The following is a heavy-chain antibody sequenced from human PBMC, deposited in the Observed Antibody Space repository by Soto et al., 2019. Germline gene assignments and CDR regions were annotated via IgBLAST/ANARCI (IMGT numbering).Heavy chain of an antibody. CDR2: IYYSGST. CDR3: ARGNGVQAGRYYEFWRGYSNGMDV. D-gene: IGHD3-3*01. CDR1: GGSISSYY. Sequence: SETLSLTCTVSGGSISSYYWSWIRQPPGKGLEWIGYIYYSGSTNYNPSLKSRVTISVDTSKNQFSLKLSSVTAADTAVYYCARGNGVQAGRYYEFWRGYSNGMDVWGQGTTVTVS. V-gene: IGHV4-59*01. J-gene: IGHJ6*02.